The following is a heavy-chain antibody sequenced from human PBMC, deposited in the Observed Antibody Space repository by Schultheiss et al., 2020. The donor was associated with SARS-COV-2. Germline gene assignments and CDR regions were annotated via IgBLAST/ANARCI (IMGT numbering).Heavy chain of an antibody. CDR1: GFGFSTYA. V-gene: IGHV3-23*01. J-gene: IGHJ4*02. CDR2: ISGSGGST. Sequence: GESLKISCAASGFGFSTYAMNWVRQAPGKGLEWVSAISGSGGSTYYADSVKGRFTISRDNSKNTLYLQMNSLRAEDTAVYYCASLVVSSWGLSSLDYWGQGTLVTVSS. D-gene: IGHD6-13*01. CDR3: ASLVVSSWGLSSLDY.